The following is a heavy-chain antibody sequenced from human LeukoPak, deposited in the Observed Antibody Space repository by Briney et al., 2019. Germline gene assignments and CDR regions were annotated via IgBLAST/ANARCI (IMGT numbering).Heavy chain of an antibody. D-gene: IGHD4-17*01. J-gene: IGHJ4*02. CDR3: AKEGDYGIYYFDY. Sequence: GGSLRLSCTASGFTFGDYAMSWVRQAPGKGLEWVSAISGSGESTYYADSVKGRFTISRDNSKNTLYLQTNSLRAEDTAVYYCAKEGDYGIYYFDYWGQGTLVTVSS. CDR1: GFTFGDYA. CDR2: ISGSGEST. V-gene: IGHV3-23*01.